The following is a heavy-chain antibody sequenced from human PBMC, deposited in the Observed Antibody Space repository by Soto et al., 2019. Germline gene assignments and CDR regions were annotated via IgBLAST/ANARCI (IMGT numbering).Heavy chain of an antibody. CDR2: ISYDGRDK. J-gene: IGHJ4*02. CDR3: AKDRDTYGSAYIFDY. V-gene: IGHV3-30*18. CDR1: AFTFSTYG. Sequence: QVQLVESGGGVVQPGRSLRLSCAASAFTFSTYGMHWVRQAPGKGLEWVAVISYDGRDKYYADSVKGRFTISRDNSKNTLYLQMSSLRAEDTAAYYCAKDRDTYGSAYIFDYWGQGTLVTVSS. D-gene: IGHD5-18*01.